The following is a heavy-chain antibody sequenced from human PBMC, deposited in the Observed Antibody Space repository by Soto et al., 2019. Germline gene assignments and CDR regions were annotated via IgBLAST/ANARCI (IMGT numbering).Heavy chain of an antibody. Sequence: PGGSLRLSXAASGFTFSSYSMNWVRQAPGKGLEWVSSISSSSSYIYYADSVKGRFTISRDNAKNSLYLQMNSLRAEDTAVYYCARRNSSQQWLVMFDYWGQGTLVTVSS. J-gene: IGHJ4*02. D-gene: IGHD6-19*01. CDR1: GFTFSSYS. V-gene: IGHV3-21*01. CDR3: ARRNSSQQWLVMFDY. CDR2: ISSSSSYI.